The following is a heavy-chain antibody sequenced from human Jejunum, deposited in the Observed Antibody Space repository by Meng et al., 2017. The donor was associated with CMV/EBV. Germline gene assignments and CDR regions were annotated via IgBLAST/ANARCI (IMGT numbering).Heavy chain of an antibody. V-gene: IGHV4-4*07. J-gene: IGHJ4*02. CDR1: GGSISNHY. Sequence: VPLQGLGPGLVKPSGTLSLICTVSGGSISNHYWSWIRQSAGKGLEWIGRFYSSDTYNYHPSLNSRLTMSLDTSKNQFSLNLSSVTAADTAIYYCARGPGASTREGFDYWGLGTLVTVSS. CDR3: ARGPGASTREGFDY. CDR2: FYSSDTY. D-gene: IGHD1-26*01.